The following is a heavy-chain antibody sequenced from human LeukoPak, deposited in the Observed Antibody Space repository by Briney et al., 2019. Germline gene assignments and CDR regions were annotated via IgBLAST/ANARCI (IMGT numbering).Heavy chain of an antibody. D-gene: IGHD6-13*01. V-gene: IGHV3-30*18. Sequence: GGSLRLSCVASGFTFSDYGMHWVRQAPDKGLEWVALIPYDGSNTYYADSVKGRFSISRDNSKNTLYLQMNSLRTDDTAVYYCAKGGRSSWHNDYWGQGTRVTVSS. CDR1: GFTFSDYG. CDR3: AKGGRSSWHNDY. CDR2: IPYDGSNT. J-gene: IGHJ4*02.